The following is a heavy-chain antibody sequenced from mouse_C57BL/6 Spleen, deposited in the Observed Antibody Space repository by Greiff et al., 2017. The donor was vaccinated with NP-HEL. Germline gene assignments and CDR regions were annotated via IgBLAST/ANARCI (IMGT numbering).Heavy chain of an antibody. CDR3: ARDVESSGYGFAY. CDR1: GYTFTDYK. V-gene: IGHV1-22*01. J-gene: IGHJ3*01. CDR2: INPKNGGT. D-gene: IGHD3-2*02. Sequence: EVQLQQSGPELVKPGASVKMSCKASGYTFTDYKMHWVKQSPGKSLEWIGYINPKNGGTSYNQKFKGKATLTVNKSSSTAYMEPRSLTSEDSAIYYCARDVESSGYGFAYGEQGKLVTVS.